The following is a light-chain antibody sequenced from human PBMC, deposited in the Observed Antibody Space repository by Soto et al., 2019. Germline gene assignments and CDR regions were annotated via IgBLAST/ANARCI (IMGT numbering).Light chain of an antibody. Sequence: QSVLTQPPSASGTPGQRVTISSSGSSSNIGSNTVNWYQQLPGTAPKLLIYSNNQRPSGVPDRFSGSKSGTSASLAISGLQSEDEADYYCAAWDDSLKYVFGTGTKLTVL. CDR1: SSNIGSNT. J-gene: IGLJ1*01. V-gene: IGLV1-44*01. CDR2: SNN. CDR3: AAWDDSLKYV.